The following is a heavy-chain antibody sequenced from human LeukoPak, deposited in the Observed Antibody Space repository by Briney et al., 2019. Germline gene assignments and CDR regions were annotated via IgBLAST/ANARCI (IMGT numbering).Heavy chain of an antibody. V-gene: IGHV3-30*04. CDR3: ARDPLGTRPGFDY. Sequence: GGSLRLSCAASGFTFSSYAMHWVRQAPGKGLEWVAVISYDGSNKYYADSVKGRFTISRDNSKNTLYLQMNSLRTEDTAVYYCARDPLGTRPGFDYWGQGTLVTVSS. D-gene: IGHD1-1*01. CDR2: ISYDGSNK. J-gene: IGHJ4*02. CDR1: GFTFSSYA.